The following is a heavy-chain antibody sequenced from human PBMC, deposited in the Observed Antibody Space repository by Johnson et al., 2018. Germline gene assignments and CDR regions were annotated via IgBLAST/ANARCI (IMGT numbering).Heavy chain of an antibody. D-gene: IGHD3-22*01. Sequence: QVQLVQSGAEVKKPGSSVKVSCKASGGTFSSYAISWVRQAPGQGLEWMGGIIPIFGTANSAQKFQGRVTITADESTGTAYMELSSMSSEDTAVYYCARDDRPYYYDSSGYLYGMDVWGQGTTVTVSS. J-gene: IGHJ6*02. CDR2: IIPIFGTA. V-gene: IGHV1-69*12. CDR3: ARDDRPYYYDSSGYLYGMDV. CDR1: GGTFSSYA.